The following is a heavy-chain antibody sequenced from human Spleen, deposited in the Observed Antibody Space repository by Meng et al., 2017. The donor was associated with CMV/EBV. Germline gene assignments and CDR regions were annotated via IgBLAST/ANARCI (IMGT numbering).Heavy chain of an antibody. CDR2: IKQGGSEH. CDR3: ARKYDFWNGWYFDY. J-gene: IGHJ4*02. CDR1: GFTFSNVW. D-gene: IGHD3-3*01. V-gene: IGHV3-7*01. Sequence: GESLKISCAASGFTFSNVWMSWVRQAPGKGLEWVANIKQGGSEHYYVDSVRGRFTISRDNAKNSLYLQLNSLRAEDTAVYYCARKYDFWNGWYFDYWGQGTLVTVSS.